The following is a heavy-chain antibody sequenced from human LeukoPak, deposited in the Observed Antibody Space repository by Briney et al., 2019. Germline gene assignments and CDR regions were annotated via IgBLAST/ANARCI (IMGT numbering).Heavy chain of an antibody. Sequence: PGGSLRLSCAASGFTFSSYSMNWVRQAPGKGLEWDSSISSSSSYIYYADSVKGRFTISSDNAKNSLYLQMNSLRAEDTAVYYCARDGEYCSGGSCWDWFDPWGQGTLVTVSS. CDR1: GFTFSSYS. CDR2: ISSSSSYI. D-gene: IGHD2-15*01. V-gene: IGHV3-21*04. J-gene: IGHJ5*02. CDR3: ARDGEYCSGGSCWDWFDP.